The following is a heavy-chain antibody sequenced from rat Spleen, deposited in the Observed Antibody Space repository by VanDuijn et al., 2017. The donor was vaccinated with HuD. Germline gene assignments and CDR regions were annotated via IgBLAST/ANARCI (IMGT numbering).Heavy chain of an antibody. D-gene: IGHD1-12*02. CDR3: ARRRYDGTYYLY. CDR1: VYSITSSYR. V-gene: IGHV3-3*01. CDR2: MNGAGST. J-gene: IGHJ2*01. Sequence: EVQLQESGPGLVKPSQSLSLTCSVTVYSITSSYRWSWIRKFPGNKLEWMGFMNGAGSTNYNPSLKGRVSITRDTSKNQFFLQVNSVTTQDTATYYCARRRYDGTYYLYWGQGVMVTVSS.